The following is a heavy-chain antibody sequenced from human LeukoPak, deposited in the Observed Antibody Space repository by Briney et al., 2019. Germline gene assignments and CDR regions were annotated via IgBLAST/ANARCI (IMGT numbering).Heavy chain of an antibody. CDR2: TYYSGST. CDR3: ARDSTYGYGSGSYYKSWFDY. CDR1: GGSISSYY. V-gene: IGHV4-59*01. D-gene: IGHD3-10*01. Sequence: TSETLSLTCTVSGGSISSYYWSWIRQPPGKGLEWIGYTYYSGSTNYNPSLKSRVTISVDTSKNQFSLKLSSVTAADTAVYYCARDSTYGYGSGSYYKSWFDYWGQGTLVTVSS. J-gene: IGHJ4*02.